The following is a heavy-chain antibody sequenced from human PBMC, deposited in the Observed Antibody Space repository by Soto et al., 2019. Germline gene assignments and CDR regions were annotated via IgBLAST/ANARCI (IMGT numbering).Heavy chain of an antibody. CDR1: GGSLSGYY. J-gene: IGHJ4*02. D-gene: IGHD1-26*01. Sequence: SETLSLTCAVYGGSLSGYYWSWIRQPPGKALEWIGEINHSGNTNYNPSLKTRVTISVDTSKNQLFLNLSSVTAADTAMYYCARHHVRGRTIAGAAEFWGQGTLVTVS. CDR3: ARHHVRGRTIAGAAEF. CDR2: INHSGNT. V-gene: IGHV4-34*01.